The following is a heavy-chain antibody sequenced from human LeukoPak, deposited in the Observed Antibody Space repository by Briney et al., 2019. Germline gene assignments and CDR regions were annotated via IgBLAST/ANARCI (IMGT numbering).Heavy chain of an antibody. J-gene: IGHJ4*02. V-gene: IGHV4-59*08. CDR3: ARRAYGSGSFNRYHFDY. CDR1: GGSISNYY. Sequence: SETLSLTCTASGGSISNYYWSWIRQPPGKGLEWIGYIYYSGSTNYNPSLKSRVTISVDTSNNQFSLKLNSVTAADTAVYYCARRAYGSGSFNRYHFDYWGQGTLVAVSS. CDR2: IYYSGST. D-gene: IGHD3-10*01.